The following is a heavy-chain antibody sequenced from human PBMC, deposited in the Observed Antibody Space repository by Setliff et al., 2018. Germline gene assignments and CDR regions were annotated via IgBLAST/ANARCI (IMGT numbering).Heavy chain of an antibody. V-gene: IGHV3-11*01. Sequence: LSLTCTVSGGSISSGGYYWSWIRQHPGKGLEWVSYISSSGTTVYYADSVKGRFTISRDNAKNSLYLQMNSLRAEDTALYYCALFGDRDTFPIWGQGAMVTVSS. J-gene: IGHJ3*02. CDR2: ISSSGTTV. CDR3: ALFGDRDTFPI. CDR1: GGSISSGGYY. D-gene: IGHD3-16*01.